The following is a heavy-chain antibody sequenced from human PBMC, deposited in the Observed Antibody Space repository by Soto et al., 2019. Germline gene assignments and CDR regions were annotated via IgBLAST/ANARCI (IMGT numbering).Heavy chain of an antibody. Sequence: QVQLVQSGAEVKKPGASVKVSCKASGYTFTSYDINWVRQATGQGLEWMGWMNPNSGNAGYAQKFQGRVTITRNTSISTAYMELSSLRWEDTAVYYCARGNPDDSSGYYYSRPYYFDCWGQGNLVTVSS. D-gene: IGHD3-22*01. CDR3: ARGNPDDSSGYYYSRPYYFDC. V-gene: IGHV1-8*01. CDR2: MNPNSGNA. CDR1: GYTFTSYD. J-gene: IGHJ4*02.